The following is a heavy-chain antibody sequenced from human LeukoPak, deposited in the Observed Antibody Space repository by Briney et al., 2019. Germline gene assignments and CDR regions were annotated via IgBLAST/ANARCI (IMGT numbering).Heavy chain of an antibody. J-gene: IGHJ4*02. CDR2: ISSGGTTM. CDR3: AKDPQYSGYLDY. CDR1: GFTFSSYG. Sequence: PGGSLRLSCAASGFTFSSYGMNWVRQAPGKGLEWVSYISSGGTTMDYADSVKGRFTVSRDNAKDSLHLQMNSLRAEDTAVYYCAKDPQYSGYLDYWGQGTLVTVSS. D-gene: IGHD5-12*01. V-gene: IGHV3-48*03.